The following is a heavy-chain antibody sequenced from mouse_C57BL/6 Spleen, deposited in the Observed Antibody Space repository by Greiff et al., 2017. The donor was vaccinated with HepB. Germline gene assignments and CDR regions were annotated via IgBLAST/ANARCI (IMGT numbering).Heavy chain of an antibody. Sequence: QVQLQQPGAELVMPGASVKLSCKASGYTFTSYWMHWVKQRPGQGLEWIGEIDPSDSDTNYNQKFKGKSTLTVDKSSSTAYMQLSSLTSEDSAVYDCARSGLWKALAYWGQGTLVTVSA. V-gene: IGHV1-69*01. CDR2: IDPSDSDT. CDR1: GYTFTSYW. D-gene: IGHD1-1*02. J-gene: IGHJ3*01. CDR3: ARSGLWKALAY.